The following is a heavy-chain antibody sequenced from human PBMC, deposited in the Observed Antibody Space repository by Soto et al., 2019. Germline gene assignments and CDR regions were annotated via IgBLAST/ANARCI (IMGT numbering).Heavy chain of an antibody. V-gene: IGHV1-46*01. CDR2: INPSGGST. CDR1: GYTFTSYY. J-gene: IGHJ5*02. CDR3: ARDTGDIVVVVAANIRNSWFDP. D-gene: IGHD2-15*01. Sequence: ASVKVSCKASGYTFTSYYMHSVRQAPGQGLEWMGIINPSGGSTSYAQKFQGRVTMTRDTSTSTVYMELSSLRSEDTAVYYCARDTGDIVVVVAANIRNSWFDPWGQGTLVTVSS.